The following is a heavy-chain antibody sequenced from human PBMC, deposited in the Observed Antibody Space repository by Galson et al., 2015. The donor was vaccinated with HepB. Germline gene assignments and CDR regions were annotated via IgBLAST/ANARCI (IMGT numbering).Heavy chain of an antibody. J-gene: IGHJ4*02. D-gene: IGHD6-13*01. CDR3: ARDNSSSWFGN. CDR1: GFTFTNYA. CDR2: INSDGSST. Sequence: SLRLSCATSGFTFTNYAMSWVRQAPGKGLVWVSRINSDGSSTTYADSVKDRFTISRDNAKNTLYLQVNSLRVDDTAVYYCARDNSSSWFGNWGLGTLVTVSS. V-gene: IGHV3-74*01.